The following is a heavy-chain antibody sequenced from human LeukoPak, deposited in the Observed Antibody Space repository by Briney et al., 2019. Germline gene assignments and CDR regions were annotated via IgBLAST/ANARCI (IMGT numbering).Heavy chain of an antibody. V-gene: IGHV4-30-4*08. Sequence: PSETLSLTCTVSGGSISSGDYYCSWIRQPPGKGLEWIGYIYYSGSTYYNPSLKSRVTISVDTSKNQFSLKLSSATAADTAVYYCARGGSHLVVPDWFDPWGQGTLVTVSS. CDR3: ARGGSHLVVPDWFDP. J-gene: IGHJ5*02. CDR1: GGSISSGDYY. CDR2: IYYSGST. D-gene: IGHD2-15*01.